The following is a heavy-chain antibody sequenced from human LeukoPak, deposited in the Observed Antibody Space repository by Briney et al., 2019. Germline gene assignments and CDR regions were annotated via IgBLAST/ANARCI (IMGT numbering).Heavy chain of an antibody. D-gene: IGHD6-13*01. V-gene: IGHV3-66*01. Sequence: PGGSLRLSCAASGFTFSSYEMNWVRQAPGKGLEWVSLIYLGGSTYYADSVKGRFTISRDNSKNTLYLQMNSLRADDTAVYYCARGQRAAASFDYWGQGTLVTVSS. CDR3: ARGQRAAASFDY. J-gene: IGHJ4*02. CDR2: IYLGGST. CDR1: GFTFSSYE.